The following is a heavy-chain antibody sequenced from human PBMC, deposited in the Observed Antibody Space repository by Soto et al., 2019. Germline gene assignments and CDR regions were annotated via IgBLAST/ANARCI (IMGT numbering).Heavy chain of an antibody. J-gene: IGHJ6*02. D-gene: IGHD3-10*01. V-gene: IGHV1-2*02. Sequence: ASVKVSCKASGYTFTGYYMHWVRQAPGQGLEWMGWINPNSGGTNYAQKFQGRVTMTRDTSISTAYMELSRLRSDDTAVYHCAREGFGTGSYFEYYYYGMDVWGQGTTVTVSS. CDR3: AREGFGTGSYFEYYYYGMDV. CDR1: GYTFTGYY. CDR2: INPNSGGT.